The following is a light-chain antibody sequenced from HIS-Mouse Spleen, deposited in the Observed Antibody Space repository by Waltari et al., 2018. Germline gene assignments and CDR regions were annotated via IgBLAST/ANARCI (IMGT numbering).Light chain of an antibody. V-gene: IGLV2-14*03. CDR3: SSYTSSSTLGV. CDR1: SRDVGGYNY. Sequence: QSALTQPASVSGSPGQSNTISCTGTSRDVGGYNYVPWYQQHPGKAPKLMIYDVSNRPSGVSNRFSGSKSGNTASLTISGLQAEDEADYYCSSYTSSSTLGVFGGGTKLTVL. J-gene: IGLJ3*02. CDR2: DVS.